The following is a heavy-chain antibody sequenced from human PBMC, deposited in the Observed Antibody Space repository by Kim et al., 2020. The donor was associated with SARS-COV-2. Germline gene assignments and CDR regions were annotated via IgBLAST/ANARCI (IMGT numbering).Heavy chain of an antibody. CDR1: GYTFTGYY. CDR2: INPNSGGP. CDR3: ATWGYCSGGSCLHGHYYYYMDV. J-gene: IGHJ6*03. V-gene: IGHV1-2*06. Sequence: ASVKVSCKASGYTFTGYYMHWVRQAPGQGLEWMGRINPNSGGPNYAQKFQGRVTMTRDTSISTAYMELSRLRSDDTAVYYCATWGYCSGGSCLHGHYYYYMDVWGKGTTVTVSS. D-gene: IGHD2-15*01.